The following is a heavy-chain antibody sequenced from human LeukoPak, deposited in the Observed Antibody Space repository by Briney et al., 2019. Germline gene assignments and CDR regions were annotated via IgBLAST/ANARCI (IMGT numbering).Heavy chain of an antibody. D-gene: IGHD1-26*01. Sequence: SVKVSCKASGGTFSSYAISWVRQAPGQGLEWMGGIIPIFGIPNYAQKFQGRVTINADESTTTAYMELSSLRSEDTAVYYCATYVYSSGSYLMLPPDYWGQGTLVTVSS. CDR2: IIPIFGIP. CDR3: ATYVYSSGSYLMLPPDY. CDR1: GGTFSSYA. V-gene: IGHV1-69*13. J-gene: IGHJ4*02.